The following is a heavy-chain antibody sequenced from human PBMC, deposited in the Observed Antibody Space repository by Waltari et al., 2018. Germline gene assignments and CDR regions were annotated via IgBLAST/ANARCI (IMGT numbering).Heavy chain of an antibody. V-gene: IGHV5-51*01. D-gene: IGHD3-3*01. J-gene: IGHJ4*02. CDR2: IYPGDSDT. CDR3: ARGLTIFGVVISHFDY. Sequence: EVQLVQSGAEVKKPGESLKTSCKGSGYSFTTYWIGWVRQMPGKGLEWMGIIYPGDSDTRYSPSFQGQVTISADKSISTAYLQWSSLKASDTAMYYCARGLTIFGVVISHFDYWGQGTLVTVSS. CDR1: GYSFTTYW.